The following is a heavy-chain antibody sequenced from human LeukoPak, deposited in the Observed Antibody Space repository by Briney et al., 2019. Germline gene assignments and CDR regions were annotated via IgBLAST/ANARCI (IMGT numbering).Heavy chain of an antibody. CDR3: ARDGVYSGYDSAYYFDY. J-gene: IGHJ4*02. Sequence: GRSLRLSCAASGFTFSSYAMSWVRQAPGKGLEWVSAISGSGGSTYYADSVKGRFTISRDNSKNTLYLQMNSLRAEDTAVYYCARDGVYSGYDSAYYFDYWGQGTLVTVSS. V-gene: IGHV3-23*01. CDR2: ISGSGGST. D-gene: IGHD5-12*01. CDR1: GFTFSSYA.